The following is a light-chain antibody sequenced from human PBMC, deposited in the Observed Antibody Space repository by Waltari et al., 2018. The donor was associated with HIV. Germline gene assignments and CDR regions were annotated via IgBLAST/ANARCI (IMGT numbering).Light chain of an antibody. CDR1: QSLLHRSGDTF. Sequence: VMTQAPLSSSVPVGQPASISCTSSQSLLHRSGDTFLTWLHQRPGQPPRLLLYKVSRRFSGVPDRISGDGAGTNFTLKISGVEAGDAGVYYCMQATHFPRTFGQGTKLEIK. CDR3: MQATHFPRT. J-gene: IGKJ2*01. CDR2: KVS. V-gene: IGKV2-24*01.